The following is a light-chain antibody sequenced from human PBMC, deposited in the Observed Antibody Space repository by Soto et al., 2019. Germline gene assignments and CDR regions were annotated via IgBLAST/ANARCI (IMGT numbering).Light chain of an antibody. J-gene: IGKJ4*01. CDR3: HQYYSTPLT. CDR1: QSVLYTSNNRDY. CDR2: WAY. Sequence: ILMTQSPESLPVSLGERAAINCNSSQSVLYTSNNRDYLAWYRQKPGHPPQLLIHWAYTRLSGVPVRFSGSLSGTHFTFTICSLQPEDVAIYFCHQYYSTPLTFGGWTRVEIK. V-gene: IGKV4-1*01.